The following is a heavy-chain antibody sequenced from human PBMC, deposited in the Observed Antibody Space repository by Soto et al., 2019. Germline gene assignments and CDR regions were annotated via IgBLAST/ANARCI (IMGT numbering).Heavy chain of an antibody. D-gene: IGHD3-10*01. CDR3: AKSRGSGNNGMDV. CDR2: ISYDGRDK. Sequence: QVQLVESGGGVVQPGRSLRLSCAASGFTFSSYGMHWVRQAPGRGLEWVAVISYDGRDKSYAGSVKGRFTISRDNSKNTLYLQMNSLRAEDTAVYYCAKSRGSGNNGMDVWGQGTTVTVSS. CDR1: GFTFSSYG. V-gene: IGHV3-30*18. J-gene: IGHJ6*02.